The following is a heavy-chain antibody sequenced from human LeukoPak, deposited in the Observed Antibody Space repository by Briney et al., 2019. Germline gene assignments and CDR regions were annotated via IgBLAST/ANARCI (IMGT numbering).Heavy chain of an antibody. Sequence: ASVKVSCKASGYTFTSYDINWVRQATGQGLEWMGWMNPNRGNTGYAQKFQGRVTMTRNTSMSTAYMELSSLRSEDTAVYYCARTYSSGWYGLPDYWGQGTLVTVSS. CDR2: MNPNRGNT. CDR3: ARTYSSGWYGLPDY. CDR1: GYTFTSYD. J-gene: IGHJ4*02. D-gene: IGHD6-19*01. V-gene: IGHV1-8*01.